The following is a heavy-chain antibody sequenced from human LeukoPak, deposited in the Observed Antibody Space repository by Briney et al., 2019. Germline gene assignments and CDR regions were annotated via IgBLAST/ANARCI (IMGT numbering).Heavy chain of an antibody. CDR2: IYHSGST. J-gene: IGHJ4*02. Sequence: SETLSLTCTDSGYSISSGYYWGWIRQPPGKGLEWIGSIYHSGSTYYNPSLKSRVTISVDTSKNQFSLKLSSVTAADTAVYYCARVTSRLGVCDYWGQGTLVTVSS. CDR1: GYSISSGYY. D-gene: IGHD2-8*01. V-gene: IGHV4-38-2*02. CDR3: ARVTSRLGVCDY.